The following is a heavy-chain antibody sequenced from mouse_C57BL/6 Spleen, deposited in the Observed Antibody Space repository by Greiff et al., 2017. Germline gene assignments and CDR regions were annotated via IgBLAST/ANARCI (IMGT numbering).Heavy chain of an antibody. Sequence: VQLQQPGAELVKPGASVKLSCKASGYTFTSYWMHWVKQRPGQGLEWIGMIHPNSGSTNYNEKFKSKATLTVDKSSSTAYMRLSSLTSEDSAVYYCARSGGYCYGSSYDFDYWGQGTTLTVSS. J-gene: IGHJ2*01. CDR2: IHPNSGST. V-gene: IGHV1-64*01. CDR1: GYTFTSYW. D-gene: IGHD1-1*01. CDR3: ARSGGYCYGSSYDFDY.